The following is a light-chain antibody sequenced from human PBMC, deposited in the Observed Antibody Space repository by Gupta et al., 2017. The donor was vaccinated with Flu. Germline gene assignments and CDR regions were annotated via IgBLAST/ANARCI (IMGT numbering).Light chain of an antibody. CDR2: KDS. Sequence: SSALPPPPSVSVSPPQTARSTCSGDAWPKKYAYWYQQKPGEAAVLVIYKDSERPSGSPERCSGSSSGTTVTLTISGGQAEEEADYYCQTADSRGTPFVVFGGGTKLTVL. J-gene: IGLJ2*01. V-gene: IGLV3-25*02. CDR1: AWPKKY. CDR3: QTADSRGTPFVV.